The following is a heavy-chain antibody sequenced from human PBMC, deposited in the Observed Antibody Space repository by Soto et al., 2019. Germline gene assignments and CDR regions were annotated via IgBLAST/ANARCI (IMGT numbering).Heavy chain of an antibody. CDR2: IYYSGST. CDR3: ARSYCSSTSCYEQIDY. CDR1: GGSISSSSYY. D-gene: IGHD2-2*01. Sequence: SETLSLTCTVSGGSISSSSYYWGWIRQPPGKGLEWIGSIYYSGSTYYNPSLKSRVTTSVDTSKNQFSLKLSSVTAADTAVYYCARSYCSSTSCYEQIDYWGQGTLVTVSS. J-gene: IGHJ4*02. V-gene: IGHV4-39*01.